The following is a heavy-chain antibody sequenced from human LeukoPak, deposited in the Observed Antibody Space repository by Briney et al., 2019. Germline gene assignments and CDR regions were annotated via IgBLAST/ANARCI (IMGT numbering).Heavy chain of an antibody. J-gene: IGHJ4*02. CDR2: INPNSGGT. D-gene: IGHD2-15*01. V-gene: IGHV1-2*02. Sequence: ASVKISCKASGYTFTDYYMHWVRQAPRQGLEWMGWINPNSGGTNYAQKFQGRVTMTRDTSISTAYMELSSLRSDDTAIFYCARSSGDSSLDYWGQGTLVTVSS. CDR1: GYTFTDYY. CDR3: ARSSGDSSLDY.